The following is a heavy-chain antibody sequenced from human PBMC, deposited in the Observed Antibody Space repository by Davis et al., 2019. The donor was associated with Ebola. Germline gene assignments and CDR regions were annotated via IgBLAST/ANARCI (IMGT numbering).Heavy chain of an antibody. CDR3: ARESGPSFFDY. CDR1: GFTFSSYA. Sequence: GESLKISCAASGFTFSSYAMHWVRQAPGKGLEWVSSISSSSSYIYYADSVKGRFTISRDNAKNSLYLQMNSLRAEDTAVYYCARESGPSFFDYWGQGTLVTVSS. D-gene: IGHD1-26*01. J-gene: IGHJ4*02. V-gene: IGHV3-21*01. CDR2: ISSSSSYI.